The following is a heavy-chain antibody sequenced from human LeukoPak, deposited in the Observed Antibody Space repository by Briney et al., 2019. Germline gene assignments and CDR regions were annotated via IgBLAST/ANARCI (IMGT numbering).Heavy chain of an antibody. J-gene: IGHJ3*02. CDR2: IYSSGST. CDR3: ARDGIVVVTAHGTFDI. CDR1: GGSFSGYY. D-gene: IGHD2-21*02. Sequence: SETLSLTCAVYGGSFSGYYWSWIRQPAGKGLEWIGRIYSSGSTNYNPSIRSRVTMSVDTSKNQFSLKVSSVTAADTAVYYCARDGIVVVTAHGTFDIWGQGTMVTVSS. V-gene: IGHV4-4*07.